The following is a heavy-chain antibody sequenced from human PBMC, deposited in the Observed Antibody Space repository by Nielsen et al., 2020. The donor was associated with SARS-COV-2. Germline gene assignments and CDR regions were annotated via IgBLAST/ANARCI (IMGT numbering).Heavy chain of an antibody. CDR3: TRDPGYYHGMDV. V-gene: IGHV6-1*01. Sequence: SETLSLTCAISGGSISSDDYSWNWIRQSPSRGLEWLGRVYYRSRWFYEYAASVRSRITIDPDTSKNQFSLHLNSVTSEDTAMYYCTRDPGYYHGMDVWGQGTTVTVSS. J-gene: IGHJ6*02. CDR1: GGSISSDDYS. CDR2: VYYRSRWFY.